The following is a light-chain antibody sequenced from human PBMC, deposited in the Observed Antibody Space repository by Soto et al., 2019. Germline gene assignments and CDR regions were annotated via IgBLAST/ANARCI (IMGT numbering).Light chain of an antibody. Sequence: QSALTQPASVSGSPGQSITISCTGTSSDVGGYNYVSWYQQHPGKAPKLMIYDVSNRPSGVSNRFSGSKSGNTASLTISGLQAEDEADYYCSSYTRSSAVVFGGGTQLTVL. CDR1: SSDVGGYNY. CDR2: DVS. CDR3: SSYTRSSAVV. V-gene: IGLV2-14*01. J-gene: IGLJ2*01.